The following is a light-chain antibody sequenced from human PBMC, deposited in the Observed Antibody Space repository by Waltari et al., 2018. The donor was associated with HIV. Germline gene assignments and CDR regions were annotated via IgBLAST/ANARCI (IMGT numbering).Light chain of an antibody. CDR1: QSVSSN. CDR2: GAS. J-gene: IGKJ4*01. CDR3: QQYNNWPPLT. Sequence: EIVMTQSPATLSVSPGERATLSCRASQSVSSNLAWYQQKPGLAPRLLIYGASSRATGIPARFSGSGSETEFTLTISSLQSEDFAVYYCQQYNNWPPLTFGGGTKVEIK. V-gene: IGKV3D-15*01.